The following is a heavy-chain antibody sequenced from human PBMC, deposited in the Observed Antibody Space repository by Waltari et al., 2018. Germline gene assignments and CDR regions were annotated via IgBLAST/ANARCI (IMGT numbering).Heavy chain of an antibody. CDR2: ISYDVTHK. J-gene: IGHJ6*02. CDR1: GFTFSDYG. CDR3: AKADDYTYYYGMDV. V-gene: IGHV3-30*18. Sequence: QVQLVESGGGVVRAGRSLRRSCAASGFTFSDYGVHWVRQVPGKGLEWVAVISYDVTHKIYADSVKGRFTISRDNSKNTLFLHMSGLRAEDSGVYYCAKADDYTYYYGMDVWGQGTTVTVS. D-gene: IGHD4-4*01.